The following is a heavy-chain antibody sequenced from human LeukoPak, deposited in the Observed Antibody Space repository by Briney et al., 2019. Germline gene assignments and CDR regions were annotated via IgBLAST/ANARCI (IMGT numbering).Heavy chain of an antibody. V-gene: IGHV3-74*01. CDR3: ARDAPGNTALDY. J-gene: IGHJ4*02. CDR1: GFTFVSYW. CDR2: INGYGSST. Sequence: GGSLRLSCAASGFTFVSYWMHWVRQAPGKGLVWVSRINGYGSSTDFADSVKGRFTISRDNAKNTLYLQMSSLSAEDTAVYYCARDAPGNTALDYWGQGTLVTVSS. D-gene: IGHD5-18*01.